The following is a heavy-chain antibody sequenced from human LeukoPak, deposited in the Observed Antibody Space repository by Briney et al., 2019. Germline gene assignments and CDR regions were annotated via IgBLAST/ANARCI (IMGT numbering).Heavy chain of an antibody. D-gene: IGHD3-22*01. V-gene: IGHV3-48*01. CDR1: GFTFSNAW. CDR3: AREASSSGYYFSTHAFDI. Sequence: GGSLRLSCAASGFTFSNAWMSWVRQAPGKGLEWVSYISSSSDTIYYADSVKGRFTISRDNAKNSLYLQMNSLRAEDTAVYYCAREASSSGYYFSTHAFDIWGQGTMVTVSS. CDR2: ISSSSDTI. J-gene: IGHJ3*02.